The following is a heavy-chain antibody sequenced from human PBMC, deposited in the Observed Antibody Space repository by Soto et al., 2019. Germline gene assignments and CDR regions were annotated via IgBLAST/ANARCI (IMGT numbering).Heavy chain of an antibody. CDR2: ISYNGGFK. CDR1: GFAFSSHN. Sequence: QEQLVESGGGVVQPGRSLSLSCTASGFAFSSHNMHWVRQAPGKGLEWLAVISYNGGFKYHTKSVEGRFTISRDNSKNNLFVQMNSLRNEDTAVYYCAREGSRGLGWNSGAVDMWGPGTMVTVSP. CDR3: AREGSRGLGWNSGAVDM. D-gene: IGHD7-27*01. V-gene: IGHV3-30-3*01. J-gene: IGHJ3*01.